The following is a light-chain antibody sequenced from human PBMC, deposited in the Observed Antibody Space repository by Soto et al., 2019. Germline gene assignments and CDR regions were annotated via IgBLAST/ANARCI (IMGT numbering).Light chain of an antibody. V-gene: IGKV3-11*01. Sequence: EVVLTQSPATLSLSPGERATLSCRASQSISNYLAWYQLKPGQAPRLLIYDASNRATDIPTRFSGSGSGTDFTLTISSLQPEDFAVYYCQQRDNWPPITFGQGTRLEI. CDR3: QQRDNWPPIT. CDR1: QSISNY. J-gene: IGKJ5*01. CDR2: DAS.